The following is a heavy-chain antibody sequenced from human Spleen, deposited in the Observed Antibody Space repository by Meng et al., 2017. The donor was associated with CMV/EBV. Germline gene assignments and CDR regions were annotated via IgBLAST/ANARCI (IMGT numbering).Heavy chain of an antibody. CDR2: ISSSSNSI. Sequence: GGSLRLSCVASGFTFSSHSMNWVRQAPGKGLEWVSSISSSSNSIYYADSLKGRFTISRDNAKNSLYLQMHSLRAEDTAVYYCARSTIRDYWGQGTLVTVSS. CDR1: GFTFSSHS. D-gene: IGHD3-3*01. V-gene: IGHV3-21*01. CDR3: ARSTIRDY. J-gene: IGHJ4*02.